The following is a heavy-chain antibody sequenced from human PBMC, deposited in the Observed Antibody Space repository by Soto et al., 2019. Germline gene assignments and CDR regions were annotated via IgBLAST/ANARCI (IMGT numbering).Heavy chain of an antibody. V-gene: IGHV4-30-2*01. D-gene: IGHD3-10*01. Sequence: SETLSLTCAVSGGSISSGGCSWSWIRQTPGKGLEWIGYIYHSGSTYYNPSLKSRVAISVDRSKNQFSLKLSSVTAADTAVYYCARILWFGPSEGGFGPRGQGTLGTVSS. CDR1: GGSISSGGCS. CDR3: ARILWFGPSEGGFGP. J-gene: IGHJ5*02. CDR2: IYHSGST.